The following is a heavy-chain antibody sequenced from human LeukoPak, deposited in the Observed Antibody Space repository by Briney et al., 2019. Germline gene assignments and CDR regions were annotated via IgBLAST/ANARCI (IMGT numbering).Heavy chain of an antibody. CDR1: GFSFSNYW. V-gene: IGHV3-74*01. J-gene: IGHJ4*02. Sequence: PGGSLRLSCAASGFSFSNYWLHWVRQAPGKGLEWVARINTHGSSTNYADSVKGRFTISRDNAKNTLYLQMNSLRVEDTAVYYCARLGGSYYTYWGQGTLVTVSS. CDR2: INTHGSST. D-gene: IGHD1-26*01. CDR3: ARLGGSYYTY.